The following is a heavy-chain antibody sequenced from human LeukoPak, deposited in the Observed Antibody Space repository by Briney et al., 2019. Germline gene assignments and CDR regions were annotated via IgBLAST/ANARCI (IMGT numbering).Heavy chain of an antibody. CDR3: ARRRTMFGYFAGEFDY. D-gene: IGHD3-10*02. V-gene: IGHV4-39*01. CDR2: IYYSGST. J-gene: IGHJ4*02. Sequence: SETLSLTCTVSGGSISSSSYYWGWIRQPPGKGLEWIGSIYYSGSTNNNPSLKSRVTISVDTSKNQFSLKLSSVTAADTAVYYCARRRTMFGYFAGEFDYWGQGTLVTVSS. CDR1: GGSISSSSYY.